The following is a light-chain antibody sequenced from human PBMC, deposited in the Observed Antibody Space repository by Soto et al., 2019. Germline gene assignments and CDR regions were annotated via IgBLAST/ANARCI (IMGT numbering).Light chain of an antibody. J-gene: IGKJ1*01. CDR1: QYINTR. CDR3: HQRQSWPRT. Sequence: EIVLTQSPATLSSFPGDRVTLSCRASQYINTRLSWYQHRPCQAPSLLIYQTSIRAAGVPARFSASGSGTDFTLTISDVQSEDFALYYCHQRQSWPRTFGQGTKVDIK. CDR2: QTS. V-gene: IGKV3-11*01.